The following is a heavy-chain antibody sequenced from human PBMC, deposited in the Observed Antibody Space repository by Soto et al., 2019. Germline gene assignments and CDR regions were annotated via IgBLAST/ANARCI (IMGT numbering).Heavy chain of an antibody. V-gene: IGHV1-69*06. CDR3: ATGLLAAAPLNY. J-gene: IGHJ4*02. CDR1: GVTLNDYA. CDR2: IIPLSASA. Sequence: QVQLVQSGAEVKKPGSSVKVSCRASGVTLNDYAISWVRQAPGQGLEWMGGIIPLSASAKLAQKFQGRVTITADKSPRTAYMELTSVRSEDTAVYYCATGLLAAAPLNYWGQGTLVTVSS. D-gene: IGHD6-13*01.